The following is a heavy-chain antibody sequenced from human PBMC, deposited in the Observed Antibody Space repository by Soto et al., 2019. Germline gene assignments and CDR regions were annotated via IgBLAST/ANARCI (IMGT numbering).Heavy chain of an antibody. Sequence: QVQLQESGPGLVKPSETLSLICTVSGDSITNGFYYWGWIRHLPGKGLQWIGNIYYVGTTSYNPSLKTRVTISLDTSKNKFLLTLKSLIAADTSVFYCANDDTTRPLFNPWGQGALVIVSS. CDR1: GDSITNGFYY. CDR2: IYYVGTT. V-gene: IGHV4-31*03. D-gene: IGHD1-1*01. CDR3: ANDDTTRPLFNP. J-gene: IGHJ5*02.